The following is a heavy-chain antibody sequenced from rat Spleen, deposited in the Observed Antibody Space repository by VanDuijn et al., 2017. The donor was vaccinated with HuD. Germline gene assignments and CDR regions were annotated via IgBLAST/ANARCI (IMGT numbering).Heavy chain of an antibody. Sequence: EVQLVESGGGLVQPGRSLKLSCVVSGFTFSNRAMHWIRQAPTKGLEWVATISYDGSSTYYRDSVKGRFPITRENAKSTLYRQMDSLRSEDTATNYGARLGYGYVMDAWGKGASVTVSS. CDR3: ARLGYGYVMDA. V-gene: IGHV5-29*01. CDR2: ISYDGSST. J-gene: IGHJ4*01. D-gene: IGHD1-11*01. CDR1: GFTFSNRA.